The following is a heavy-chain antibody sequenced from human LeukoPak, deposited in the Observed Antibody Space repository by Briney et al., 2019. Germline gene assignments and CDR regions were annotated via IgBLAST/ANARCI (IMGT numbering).Heavy chain of an antibody. D-gene: IGHD3-10*01. J-gene: IGHJ5*02. CDR1: GGSISTYY. CDR2: IYYSGST. Sequence: SETLSLTCTVSGGSISTYYLGWIRQPPGKGLEWIGYIYYSGSTNYNPSLTSRVTISVDTSKNQFSLKLSSVTAADTAVYYGARASAGNWFDPWGQGTLVTVSS. CDR3: ARASAGNWFDP. V-gene: IGHV4-59*01.